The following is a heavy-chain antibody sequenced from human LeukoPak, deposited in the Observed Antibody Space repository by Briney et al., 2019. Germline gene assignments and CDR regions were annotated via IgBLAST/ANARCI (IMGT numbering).Heavy chain of an antibody. D-gene: IGHD3-22*01. CDR1: GGSFSGYY. CDR2: INHSGST. J-gene: IGHJ3*02. Sequence: PSETLSLTCAVYGGSFSGYYWSWIRQPPGKGLEWIGEINHSGSTNYNPSLKSRVTISVDTSKNQFSLKLSSVTAADTAVYYCARRYYYDSSGYYYENAFDIWGQGTMVTVPS. CDR3: ARRYYYDSSGYYYENAFDI. V-gene: IGHV4-34*01.